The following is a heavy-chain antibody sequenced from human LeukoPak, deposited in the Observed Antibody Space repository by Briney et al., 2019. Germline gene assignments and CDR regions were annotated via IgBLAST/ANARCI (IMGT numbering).Heavy chain of an antibody. J-gene: IGHJ4*02. V-gene: IGHV3-74*01. Sequence: QTGGSPRLSCAASGFTFSSYWMHWVRQAPGKGLVWVSRINSDGSSTSYADSVKGRFTISRDNAKNTQYLQMNSLRAEDTAVYYCARDRELGWLQTDYWGQGTLVTVSS. D-gene: IGHD5-24*01. CDR1: GFTFSSYW. CDR2: INSDGSST. CDR3: ARDRELGWLQTDY.